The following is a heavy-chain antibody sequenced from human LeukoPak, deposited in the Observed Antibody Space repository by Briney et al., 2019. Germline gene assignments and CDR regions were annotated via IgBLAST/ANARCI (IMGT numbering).Heavy chain of an antibody. Sequence: GGSLRLSCAASGFTFSSYGMHWVRQAPGKGLEWVAFIRYDGSNKYYADSVKGRFTISRDNSKNTLYLQMNSLRAEDTAVYYCAREPFWSGYYSNLHFDYWGQGTLVTVSS. D-gene: IGHD3-3*01. J-gene: IGHJ4*02. CDR1: GFTFSSYG. CDR2: IRYDGSNK. V-gene: IGHV3-30*02. CDR3: AREPFWSGYYSNLHFDY.